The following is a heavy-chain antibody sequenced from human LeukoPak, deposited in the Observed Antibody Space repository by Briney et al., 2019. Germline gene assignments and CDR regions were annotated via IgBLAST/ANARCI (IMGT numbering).Heavy chain of an antibody. V-gene: IGHV4-34*01. Sequence: SETLSLTCAVYGESFSGYYWSWIRQPPGKGLEWIGEINHSGSTNYNPSLKSRVTISVDTSKNQFSLKLSSVTAADTAVYYCARTNLGGGIAAAGTGNWFDPWGQGTLVTVSS. J-gene: IGHJ5*02. CDR3: ARTNLGGGIAAAGTGNWFDP. CDR1: GESFSGYY. CDR2: INHSGST. D-gene: IGHD6-13*01.